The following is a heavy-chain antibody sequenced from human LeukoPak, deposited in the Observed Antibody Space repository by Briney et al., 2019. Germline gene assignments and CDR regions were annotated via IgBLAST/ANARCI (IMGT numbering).Heavy chain of an antibody. CDR1: GYTFTSYH. V-gene: IGHV1-46*01. Sequence: GASVKVSCKASGYTFTSYHMHWVRQAPGQGLEWMGIINPSGGTTNYAQKFRGRVTMTRDTSTSTVYMELSSLRSEDTAVYYCARGPALGGSYLYYYYMDVWGKGTTVTISS. CDR2: INPSGGTT. D-gene: IGHD1-26*01. J-gene: IGHJ6*03. CDR3: ARGPALGGSYLYYYYMDV.